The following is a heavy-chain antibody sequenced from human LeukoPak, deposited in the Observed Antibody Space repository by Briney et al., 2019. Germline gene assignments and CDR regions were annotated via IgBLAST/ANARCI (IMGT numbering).Heavy chain of an antibody. Sequence: GGSLRLSXAVSGFTFSSYSMNWVRRTPGKGLEWVSYIGSSVSTRYYADSVKGRFTISRDNGKHSLYLQMNSLRAEDTAVYYCAREGSDFWSGYSKGYFDYWGQGTLVTVSS. CDR2: IGSSVSTR. CDR1: GFTFSSYS. D-gene: IGHD3-3*01. J-gene: IGHJ4*02. CDR3: AREGSDFWSGYSKGYFDY. V-gene: IGHV3-48*01.